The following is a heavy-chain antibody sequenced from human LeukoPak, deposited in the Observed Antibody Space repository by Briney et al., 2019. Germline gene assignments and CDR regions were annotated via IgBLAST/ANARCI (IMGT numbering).Heavy chain of an antibody. CDR2: IYSGGST. V-gene: IGHV3-53*01. J-gene: IGHJ4*02. Sequence: GGSLRLSCAASGFTVSTTYMSWVRQAPGKGLEWVSLIYSGGSTYYGDSVQGRFTISRDNSQNTLYLQMNSLRAEDTAVYYCARGLYSDMSGSFDYWGQGTLVTVSS. CDR1: GFTVSTTY. CDR3: ARGLYSDMSGSFDY. D-gene: IGHD3-3*01.